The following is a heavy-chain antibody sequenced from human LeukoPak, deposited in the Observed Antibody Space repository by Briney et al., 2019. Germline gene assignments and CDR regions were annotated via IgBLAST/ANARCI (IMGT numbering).Heavy chain of an antibody. D-gene: IGHD3-22*01. CDR1: GFTFRNYA. J-gene: IGHJ5*02. V-gene: IGHV3-23*01. Sequence: GGSLRLSCAASGFTFRNYAMSWVRQAPGKGLEWVSAISGSGGSTYYADSVKGRFTISRDNSKNTLYLQMNSLRAEDTAVYYCAKNPQDYYDSSGYYYNWFDPWGQGTLVTVSS. CDR2: ISGSGGST. CDR3: AKNPQDYYDSSGYYYNWFDP.